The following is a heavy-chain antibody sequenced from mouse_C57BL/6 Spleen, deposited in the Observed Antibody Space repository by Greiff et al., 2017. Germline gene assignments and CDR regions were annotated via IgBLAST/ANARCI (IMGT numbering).Heavy chain of an antibody. CDR3: ARSIGYAMDY. V-gene: IGHV5-15*01. D-gene: IGHD2-10*02. CDR2: ISNLAYSI. CDR1: GFTFSDYG. Sequence: EVHLVESGGGLVQPGGSLKLSCAASGFTFSDYGMAWVRQAPRKGPEWVAFISNLAYSIYYADTVTGRFTISRENAKNTLYLEMSSLRSEDTAMYYCARSIGYAMDYWGQGTSVTVSS. J-gene: IGHJ4*01.